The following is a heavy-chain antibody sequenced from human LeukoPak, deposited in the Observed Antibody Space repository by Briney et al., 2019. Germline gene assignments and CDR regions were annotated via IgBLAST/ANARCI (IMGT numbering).Heavy chain of an antibody. CDR2: IYYTGST. V-gene: IGHV4-30-4*07. J-gene: IGHJ3*02. CDR1: GGSISRSGYS. CDR3: ARDLASPTASFDI. Sequence: SQTLSLTCAVSGGSISRSGYSWSWIRQPPGKGLDWIAYIYYTGSTYYNPSLKSRVTISLDTSKNQFSLKLISVTAADTAVYYCARDLASPTASFDIWGQGTMVTVSS.